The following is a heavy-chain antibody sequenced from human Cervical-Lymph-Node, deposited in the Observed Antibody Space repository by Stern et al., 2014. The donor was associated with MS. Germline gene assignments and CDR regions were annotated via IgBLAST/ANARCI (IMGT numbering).Heavy chain of an antibody. Sequence: QVQLQESGPGLVKPSETLSLTCTVSGGSISGYYWSWIRQPPGKGLEWIGYIYYAGSPYYNPSLKSRVTISVDTSKNQFSLKLTSVTTADTAVYYCARGIAVTGRKAFDIWGQGTMVIVSS. J-gene: IGHJ3*02. D-gene: IGHD6-19*01. CDR1: GGSISGYY. CDR2: IYYAGSP. CDR3: ARGIAVTGRKAFDI. V-gene: IGHV4-59*01.